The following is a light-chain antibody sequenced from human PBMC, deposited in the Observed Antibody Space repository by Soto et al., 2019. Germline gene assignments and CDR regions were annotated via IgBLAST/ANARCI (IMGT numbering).Light chain of an antibody. Sequence: QSALTQPASVSGSPGQSITISCTGTSSDVGSYSLVSWYQQHPGKAPKLMIYEVSKRPSGVSNRFSGSKSGNTASLTISGLQAEDEAEYYCCSYAGSSTFWVFGGGTTITVL. CDR2: EVS. CDR1: SSDVGSYSL. CDR3: CSYAGSSTFWV. J-gene: IGLJ3*02. V-gene: IGLV2-23*02.